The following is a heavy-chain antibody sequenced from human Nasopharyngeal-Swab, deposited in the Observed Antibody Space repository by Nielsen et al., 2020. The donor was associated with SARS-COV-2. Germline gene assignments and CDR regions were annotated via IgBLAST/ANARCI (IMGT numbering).Heavy chain of an antibody. CDR3: ARGGSSGESSFDY. CDR1: GFTFSSYA. Sequence: GGSLRLSCEASGFTFSSYAMHWVRQAPGQGLEWVAVISYDGSIKKSADSVEGRFTISRDNSKNTLYLQMNSLRTDDTAVYYCARGGSSGESSFDYWGQGTLVTVSA. J-gene: IGHJ4*02. CDR2: ISYDGSIK. V-gene: IGHV3-30-3*01. D-gene: IGHD5-12*01.